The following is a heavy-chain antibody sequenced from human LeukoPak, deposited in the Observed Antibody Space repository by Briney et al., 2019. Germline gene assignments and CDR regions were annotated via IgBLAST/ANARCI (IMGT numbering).Heavy chain of an antibody. CDR3: ATEVRERTDY. V-gene: IGHV1-69*13. CDR1: GGTFSSYA. D-gene: IGHD1-26*01. CDR2: IIPIFGTA. J-gene: IGHJ4*02. Sequence: ASVKVSCKASGGTFSSYAISWVRQAPGQGLEWMGGIIPIFGTANYAQKFQGRVTITADESTSTAYMELSSLRSEDTAVYYCATEVRERTDYWGQGTLVTVSS.